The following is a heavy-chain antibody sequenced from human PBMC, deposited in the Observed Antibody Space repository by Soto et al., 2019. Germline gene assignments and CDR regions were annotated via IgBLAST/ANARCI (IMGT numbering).Heavy chain of an antibody. Sequence: GESLKISCKGSGYTFTNYWIGWVRQMPGKGLEWMGIIYPGDSETRYSPSFQGQVTMSADKSISTTYLQWSSLKASDSAMYYCAMKYYYGAGTLDYWGQGTLVTVSS. V-gene: IGHV5-51*01. CDR2: IYPGDSET. CDR3: AMKYYYGAGTLDY. CDR1: GYTFTNYW. J-gene: IGHJ4*02. D-gene: IGHD3-10*01.